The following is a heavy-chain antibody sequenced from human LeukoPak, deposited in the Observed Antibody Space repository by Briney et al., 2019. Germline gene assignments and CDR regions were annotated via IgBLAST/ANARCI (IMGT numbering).Heavy chain of an antibody. CDR3: AKLPLRPMITFGGVIFDY. CDR1: GYTFSSYA. CDR2: ISGSGGST. J-gene: IGHJ4*02. V-gene: IGHV3-23*01. Sequence: GGSLRLSCAASGYTFSSYAMSWVRQAPGKGLEWVSAISGSGGSTYYADSVKGRFTISRDSSKNTLYLQMNSLRAEDTAVYYCAKLPLRPMITFGGVIFDYWGQGTLVTVSS. D-gene: IGHD3-16*01.